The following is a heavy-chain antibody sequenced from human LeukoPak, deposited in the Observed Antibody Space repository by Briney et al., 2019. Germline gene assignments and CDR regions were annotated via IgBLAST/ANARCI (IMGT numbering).Heavy chain of an antibody. J-gene: IGHJ4*02. CDR1: GYTFTSYA. D-gene: IGHD6-13*01. Sequence: ASVKVSCKASGYTFTSYAMNWVRQAPGQGLEWMGWVNTNTGNPTYAQGFTGRFVFSLDTSVSTAYLQISSLKAEDTAVYYCARDSSSRYSSSWYRFWGQGTLVTVSS. CDR2: VNTNTGNP. CDR3: ARDSSSRYSSSWYRF. V-gene: IGHV7-4-1*02.